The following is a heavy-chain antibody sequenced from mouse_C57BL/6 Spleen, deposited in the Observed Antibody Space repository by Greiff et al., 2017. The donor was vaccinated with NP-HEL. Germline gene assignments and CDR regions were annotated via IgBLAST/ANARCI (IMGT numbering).Heavy chain of an antibody. CDR2: IDPSDSYT. J-gene: IGHJ2*01. D-gene: IGHD2-1*01. V-gene: IGHV1-69*01. Sequence: QVQLKQPGAELVMPGASVKLSCKASGYTFTSYWMHWVKQRPGQGLEWIGEIDPSDSYTNYNQKFKGKSTLTVDKSSSTAYMQLSSLTSEDSAVYYCARGSSGYYGNYGFDYWGQGTTLTVSS. CDR1: GYTFTSYW. CDR3: ARGSSGYYGNYGFDY.